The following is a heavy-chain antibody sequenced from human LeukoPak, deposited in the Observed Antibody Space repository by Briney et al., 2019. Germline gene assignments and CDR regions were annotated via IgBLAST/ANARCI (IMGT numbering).Heavy chain of an antibody. CDR1: GYSFTSYW. CDR3: ARHLWGAVAAIDY. Sequence: GESQKISCKGSGYSFTSYWIGWVRQMPGKGLEWMGIIYPGDSDTRYSPSFQGQVTISADKSISTAYLQWSSLKASDTAIYYCARHLWGAVAAIDYWGQGTLVTVSS. V-gene: IGHV5-51*01. D-gene: IGHD6-19*01. CDR2: IYPGDSDT. J-gene: IGHJ4*02.